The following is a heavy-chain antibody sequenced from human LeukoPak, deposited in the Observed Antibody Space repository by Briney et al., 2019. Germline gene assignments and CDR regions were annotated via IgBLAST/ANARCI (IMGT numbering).Heavy chain of an antibody. CDR3: AKDNPLDY. CDR2: IRYDGNNK. J-gene: IGHJ4*02. Sequence: GGSLRLSCGVAGFTFSNYGMLWVRQAPGKGLEWVAFIRYDGNNKLYADSVKGRFTISRDNSKNTVYLHINSLRTEDTALYYCAKDNPLDYWGQGTLVIVSS. CDR1: GFTFSNYG. V-gene: IGHV3-30*02. D-gene: IGHD1-14*01.